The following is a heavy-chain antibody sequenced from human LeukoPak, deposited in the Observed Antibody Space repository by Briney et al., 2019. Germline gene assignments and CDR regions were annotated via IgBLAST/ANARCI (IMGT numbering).Heavy chain of an antibody. V-gene: IGHV4-59*01. CDR2: IYYSGST. J-gene: IGHJ3*02. D-gene: IGHD3-10*01. CDR3: ARQNHMVRDDAFDI. CDR1: GGSISSYY. Sequence: PSETLSLTCTVSGGSISSYYWSWIRQPPGKGLEWIGYIYYSGSTNYNPSLKSRVTISVDTSKNQFSLKLSSVTAADTAVYYCARQNHMVRDDAFDIWDQGTMVTVSS.